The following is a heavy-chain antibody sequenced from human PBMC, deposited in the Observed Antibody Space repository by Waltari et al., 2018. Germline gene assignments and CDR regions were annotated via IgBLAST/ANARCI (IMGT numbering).Heavy chain of an antibody. J-gene: IGHJ6*02. V-gene: IGHV4-31*03. Sequence: QVQLQESGPGLVKPSQTLSLTCTVSGGSISSGGYYWSWIRQHPGKGLEWIGYIYHSGSTYYNPSIKSRVTISVDRSKNQFSLKLSSVTAADTAVYYCAREGKVPNYYYGMDVWGQGTTVTVSS. CDR3: AREGKVPNYYYGMDV. CDR1: GGSISSGGYY. CDR2: IYHSGST.